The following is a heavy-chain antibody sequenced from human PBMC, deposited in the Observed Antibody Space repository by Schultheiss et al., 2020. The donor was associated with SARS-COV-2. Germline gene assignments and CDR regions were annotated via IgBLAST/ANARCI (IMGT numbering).Heavy chain of an antibody. D-gene: IGHD2-2*01. Sequence: GGSLRLSCAASGFTFSSYAMSWVRQAPGKGLEWVSAIGTAGDTYYQGSVKGRFTISRENAKNTLYLQMNSLRAEDTAVYYCARDVGYCSSTSCSVWGKGTTVTVSS. J-gene: IGHJ6*04. CDR1: GFTFSSYA. CDR3: ARDVGYCSSTSCSV. V-gene: IGHV3-13*01. CDR2: IGTAGDT.